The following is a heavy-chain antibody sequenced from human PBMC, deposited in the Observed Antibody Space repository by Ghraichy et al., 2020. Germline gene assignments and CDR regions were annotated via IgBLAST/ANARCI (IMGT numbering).Heavy chain of an antibody. V-gene: IGHV4-39*01. Sequence: SETLSLTCTVSGGSITRSTYYWGWIRQPPGKGLEWIGSIYFSGNTYYKLSLKSRVTISVDTSKNQLSLKLSSVTAADTAVYYCARRSLSTLFDPWGQGTLVTGSS. J-gene: IGHJ5*02. CDR2: IYFSGNT. CDR1: GGSITRSTYY. CDR3: ARRSLSTLFDP. D-gene: IGHD2/OR15-2a*01.